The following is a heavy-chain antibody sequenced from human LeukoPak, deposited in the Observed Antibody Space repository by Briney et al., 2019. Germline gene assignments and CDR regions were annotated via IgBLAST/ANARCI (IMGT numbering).Heavy chain of an antibody. Sequence: QSGGSLRLSCAASGFTFSTYSMNWVRQAPGKGLEWVSVIYSGGSTYYADSVKGRFTISRDNSKNTLYLQMNSLRAEDTAVYYCARDRVGWNWGLDSYWYFDLWGRGTLVTVSS. J-gene: IGHJ2*01. CDR2: IYSGGST. D-gene: IGHD7-27*01. V-gene: IGHV3-53*01. CDR1: GFTFSTYS. CDR3: ARDRVGWNWGLDSYWYFDL.